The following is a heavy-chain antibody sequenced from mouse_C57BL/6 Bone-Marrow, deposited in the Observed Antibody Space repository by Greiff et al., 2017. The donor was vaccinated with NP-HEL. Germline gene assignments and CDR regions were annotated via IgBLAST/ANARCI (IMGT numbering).Heavy chain of an antibody. CDR2: IRLKSDNYAT. CDR1: GFTFSNYW. D-gene: IGHD1-1*01. Sequence: EVKLMESGGGLVQPGGSMKLSCVASGFTFSNYWMNWVRQSPEKGLEWVAQIRLKSDNYATHYAESVKGRFTISRDDSKSSVYLQMNNLRAEDTGIYYCPHKAYYGSRPYAMDYWGQGTSVTVSS. J-gene: IGHJ4*01. V-gene: IGHV6-3*01. CDR3: PHKAYYGSRPYAMDY.